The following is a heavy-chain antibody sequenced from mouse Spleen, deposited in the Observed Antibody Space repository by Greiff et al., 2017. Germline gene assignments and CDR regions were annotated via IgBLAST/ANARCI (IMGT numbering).Heavy chain of an antibody. D-gene: IGHD1-2*01. CDR2: INPSSGYT. J-gene: IGHJ4*01. Sequence: LVESGAELARPGASVKMSCKASGYTFTSYTMHWVKQRPGQGLEWIGYINPSSGYTNYNQKFKDKATLTADKSSSTAYMQLSSLTSEDSAVYYCARYPTAYAMDYWGQGTSVTVSS. V-gene: IGHV1-4*01. CDR1: GYTFTSYT. CDR3: ARYPTAYAMDY.